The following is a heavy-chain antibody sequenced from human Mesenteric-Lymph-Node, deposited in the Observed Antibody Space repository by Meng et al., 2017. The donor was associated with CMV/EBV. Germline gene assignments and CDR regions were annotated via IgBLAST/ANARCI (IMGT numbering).Heavy chain of an antibody. CDR1: GGSISSGGYY. D-gene: IGHD5-18*01. CDR2: IYYSGST. J-gene: IGHJ4*02. V-gene: IGHV4-31*02. CDR3: ARVRITAMVRLLDY. Sequence: GGSISSGGYYWSWISQHPGKGLEWIGYIYYSGSTYYNPSLKSRVTISVDTSKNQFSLKLSSVTAADTAVYYCARVRITAMVRLLDYWGQGTLVTVSS.